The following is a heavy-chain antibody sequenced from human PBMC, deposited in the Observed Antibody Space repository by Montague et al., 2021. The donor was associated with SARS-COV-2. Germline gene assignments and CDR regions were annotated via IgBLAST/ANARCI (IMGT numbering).Heavy chain of an antibody. Sequence: SRRLSCAASGFTFSSYWMHWVRQAPGKGLVWVSRINSDGSSTSYADSVKGRFTISRDNAKNTLYLQMNSLRAGDTAVYYCARDTVRDYGDSGDYWGQGTRVTVPS. CDR1: GFTFSSYW. V-gene: IGHV3-74*01. J-gene: IGHJ4*02. CDR2: INSDGSST. CDR3: ARDTVRDYGDSGDY. D-gene: IGHD4-17*01.